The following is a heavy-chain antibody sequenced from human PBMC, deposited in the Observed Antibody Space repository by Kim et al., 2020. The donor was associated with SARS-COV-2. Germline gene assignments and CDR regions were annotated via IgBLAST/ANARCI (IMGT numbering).Heavy chain of an antibody. CDR1: GGSFSGYY. CDR2: INHSGST. V-gene: IGHV4-34*01. J-gene: IGHJ4*02. Sequence: SETLSLTCAVYGGSFSGYYCSWIRQPPGKGLEWIGEINHSGSTNYNPSLKSRVIISIDTSKNQFFLQLSSVTAADAAVYCCARDRQPYYCGQGTLVTVSS. CDR3: ARDRQPYY. D-gene: IGHD1-1*01.